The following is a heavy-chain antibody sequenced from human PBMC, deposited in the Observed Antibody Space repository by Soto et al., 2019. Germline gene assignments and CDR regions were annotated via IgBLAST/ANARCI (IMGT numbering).Heavy chain of an antibody. CDR3: ARGVSAGVDY. Sequence: GASVKVSCKASGYRFTSLDINWVRQTAGQGLEGMGWMQPSTGRTGYAQKFQGRVTMTRDTSINAAYMELTTLTSDDTAFYYCARGVSAGVDYWGQGTLVTVSS. CDR2: MQPSTGRT. D-gene: IGHD1-26*01. CDR1: GYRFTSLD. J-gene: IGHJ4*02. V-gene: IGHV1-8*01.